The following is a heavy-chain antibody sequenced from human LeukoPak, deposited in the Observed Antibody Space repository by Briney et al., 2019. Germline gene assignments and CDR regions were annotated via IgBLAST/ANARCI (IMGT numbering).Heavy chain of an antibody. D-gene: IGHD2-15*01. J-gene: IGHJ4*02. CDR2: INPNSGGT. CDR3: AREGGWCSGGSCYSAV. Sequence: ASVKVSCKASGYTFTGYYMHWVRQAPGQGLEWMGWINPNSGGTNYAQKLQGRVTMTTDTSTSTAYMELRSLRSDDTAVYYCAREGGWCSGGSCYSAVWGQGTLVTVSS. V-gene: IGHV1-2*02. CDR1: GYTFTGYY.